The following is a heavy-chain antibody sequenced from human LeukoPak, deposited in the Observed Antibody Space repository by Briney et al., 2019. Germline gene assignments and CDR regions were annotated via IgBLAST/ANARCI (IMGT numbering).Heavy chain of an antibody. J-gene: IGHJ4*02. CDR1: GFSFRDYG. D-gene: IGHD3-22*01. Sequence: GGSLRLSCAASGFSFRDYGMHWVRRTPGKGLEWVAFIRSDGSDKYYADSVKGRFTISRDNAKNSLYLQMNSLRAEDTAVYYCASLPGLYYYDSSGYFPNNDYWGQGTLVTVSS. CDR2: IRSDGSDK. CDR3: ASLPGLYYYDSSGYFPNNDY. V-gene: IGHV3-30*02.